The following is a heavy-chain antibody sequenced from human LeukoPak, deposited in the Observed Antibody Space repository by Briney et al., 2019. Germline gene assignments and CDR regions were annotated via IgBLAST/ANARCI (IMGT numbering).Heavy chain of an antibody. D-gene: IGHD3-22*01. CDR2: INPNSGGT. Sequence: VKVSCKASGYTFTGYYMHWVRQAPGQGVEWMGWINPNSGGTNYAEKIQGRVTITRDTSISTAYMELSRLRSDDTAVYYCAKAGGDYYDSSGYYLSDYWGQGTLVTVSS. V-gene: IGHV1-2*02. CDR1: GYTFTGYY. CDR3: AKAGGDYYDSSGYYLSDY. J-gene: IGHJ4*02.